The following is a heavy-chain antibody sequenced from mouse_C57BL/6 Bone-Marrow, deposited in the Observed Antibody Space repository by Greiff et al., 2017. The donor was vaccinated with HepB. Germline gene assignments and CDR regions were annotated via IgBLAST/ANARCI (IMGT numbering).Heavy chain of an antibody. V-gene: IGHV5-9*01. CDR1: GFTFSSYT. Sequence: DVKLVESGGGLVKPGGSLKLSCAASGFTFSSYTMSWVRQTPEKRLEWVATISGGGGNTYYPDSVKGRFTISRDNAKNTLYLQMSSLRSEDTALYYCASLLYFDVWGTGTTVTVSS. CDR2: ISGGGGNT. J-gene: IGHJ1*03. CDR3: ASLLYFDV.